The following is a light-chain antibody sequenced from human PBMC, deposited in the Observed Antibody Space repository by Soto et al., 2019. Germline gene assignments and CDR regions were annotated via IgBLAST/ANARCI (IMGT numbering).Light chain of an antibody. CDR2: GSS. J-gene: IGKJ2*01. CDR3: QQYGSSPPYT. V-gene: IGKV3-20*01. Sequence: EVVLTQSPGTLSLSPGERATLSCRASQSVSNNYFAWYQQKPGQAPRLLIFGSSVRATGSPDRFSDSGSATDFTLTISRLEPEDFAVYYCQQYGSSPPYTFGQGTKLEIK. CDR1: QSVSNNY.